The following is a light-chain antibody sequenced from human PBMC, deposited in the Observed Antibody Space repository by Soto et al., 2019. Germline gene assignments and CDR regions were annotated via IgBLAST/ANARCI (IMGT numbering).Light chain of an antibody. V-gene: IGKV3-20*01. CDR1: QSVSSSY. J-gene: IGKJ4*01. CDR2: GAS. Sequence: EIVLTQSPGTLSLSPGERATLSCRASQSVSSSYLAWYQQKPGQAPRLLIYGASSRATGIPDRSSGSGSGTDFTLTINRLEPEDFAVYYCQQYDSSPLTFGGGTKVEIK. CDR3: QQYDSSPLT.